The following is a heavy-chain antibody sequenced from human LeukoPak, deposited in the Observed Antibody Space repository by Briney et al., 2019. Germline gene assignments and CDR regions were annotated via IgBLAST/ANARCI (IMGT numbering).Heavy chain of an antibody. CDR3: ARGGTFFCSSTSCPNWFDP. CDR2: IYHSGST. J-gene: IGHJ5*02. Sequence: SGTLSLTCAVSGGSISSSNWWSWVRQPPGKGLEWIGEIYHSGSTNYNPSLKSRVTISVDKSKNQFSLKLSSVTAADTAVYYCARGGTFFCSSTSCPNWFDPWGQGTLVTVSS. V-gene: IGHV4-4*02. CDR1: GGSISSSNW. D-gene: IGHD2-2*01.